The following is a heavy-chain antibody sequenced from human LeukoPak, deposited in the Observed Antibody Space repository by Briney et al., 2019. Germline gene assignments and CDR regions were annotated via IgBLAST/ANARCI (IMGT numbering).Heavy chain of an antibody. CDR3: ATWDIVGATFDY. V-gene: IGHV3-21*01. CDR1: GFTFSSYS. D-gene: IGHD1-26*01. J-gene: IGHJ4*02. Sequence: GGSLRLSCAASGFTFSSYSMNWVRQAPGKGLEWVSSISSSSSYIYYADSVKGRFTISRDNSKNTLYLQMNSLRAEDTAVYYCATWDIVGATFDYWGQGTLVTVSS. CDR2: ISSSSSYI.